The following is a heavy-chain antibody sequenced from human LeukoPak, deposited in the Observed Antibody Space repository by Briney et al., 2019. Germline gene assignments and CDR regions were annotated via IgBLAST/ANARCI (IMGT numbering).Heavy chain of an antibody. CDR3: ARLGHTVTQWLSTSYNNWFDP. D-gene: IGHD3-22*01. Sequence: RGASVKLSCTASGYTFTWHDNHWVRQATGKGLEWAACINPNRAHKGYAQKFQGRVTMTRNTSISTAYMELSSLRSEDTAVYYCARLGHTVTQWLSTSYNNWFDPWGQGTLVTVSS. CDR2: INPNRAHK. V-gene: IGHV1-8*01. CDR1: GYTFTWHD. J-gene: IGHJ5*02.